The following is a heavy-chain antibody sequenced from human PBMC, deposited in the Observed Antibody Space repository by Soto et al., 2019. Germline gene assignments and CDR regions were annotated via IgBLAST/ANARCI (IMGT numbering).Heavy chain of an antibody. Sequence: PSETLSLTCAVYGGSFSGYYWSWIRQPPGKGLEWIGEINHSGSTNYNPSLKSRVTISVDTSKNQFSLKLSSVTAADTAVYYCARNYYDSSGYYGHFDYWGQGTLVTVSS. CDR2: INHSGST. CDR3: ARNYYDSSGYYGHFDY. J-gene: IGHJ4*02. V-gene: IGHV4-34*01. CDR1: GGSFSGYY. D-gene: IGHD3-22*01.